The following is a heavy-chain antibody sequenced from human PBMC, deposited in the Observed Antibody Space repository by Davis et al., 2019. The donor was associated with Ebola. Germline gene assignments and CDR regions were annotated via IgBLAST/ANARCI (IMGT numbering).Heavy chain of an antibody. J-gene: IGHJ4*02. V-gene: IGHV1-69-2*01. CDR3: AVGPYYYDSSGYYDFDY. Sequence: ASVKVSCKVSGYIFTDYNMHWVQQAPGKGLEWIGIIYPENGQTIYAERFQGRVTITADESTSTAYMELSSLRSEDTAVYYCAVGPYYYDSSGYYDFDYWGQGTLVTVSS. D-gene: IGHD3-22*01. CDR1: GYIFTDYN. CDR2: IYPENGQT.